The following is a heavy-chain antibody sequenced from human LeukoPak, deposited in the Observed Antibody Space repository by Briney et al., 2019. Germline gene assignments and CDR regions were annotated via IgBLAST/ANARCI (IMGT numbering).Heavy chain of an antibody. Sequence: ASVKVSCKASGYTFTNYFIHWVREAPGQGLEWMGILNSSGGSTSFAQKFQGRVTMTRDTSTSAVYMEVSSLRSEDTAVYYCARPKCGSGGSCYQGDFDYWGQGTLVTVSS. V-gene: IGHV1-46*01. D-gene: IGHD2-15*01. CDR3: ARPKCGSGGSCYQGDFDY. J-gene: IGHJ4*02. CDR2: LNSSGGST. CDR1: GYTFTNYF.